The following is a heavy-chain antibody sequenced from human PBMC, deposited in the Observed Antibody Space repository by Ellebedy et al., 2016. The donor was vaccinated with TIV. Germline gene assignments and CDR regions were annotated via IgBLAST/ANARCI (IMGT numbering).Heavy chain of an antibody. J-gene: IGHJ4*02. CDR1: GFTFTTYP. CDR2: IKADGSGI. Sequence: GESLKISCAASGFTFTTYPMHWVRQPPGKGLEWVSRIKADGSGITYADSVRGRFTISRDNAKNTLYLQMDSLRVEDTAVYYCGRERWGLGDYWGQGTLVTVSS. CDR3: GRERWGLGDY. D-gene: IGHD7-27*01. V-gene: IGHV3-74*03.